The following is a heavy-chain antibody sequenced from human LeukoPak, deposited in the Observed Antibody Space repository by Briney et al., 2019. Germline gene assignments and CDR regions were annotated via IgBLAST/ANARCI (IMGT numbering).Heavy chain of an antibody. CDR2: ISWNSGSI. J-gene: IGHJ4*02. CDR3: AKGSYSATWYYFDY. V-gene: IGHV3-9*01. D-gene: IGHD6-13*01. CDR1: GFTFDDYA. Sequence: PGRSLRLSCAASGFTFDDYAMHWVRQAPGKGLEWVSGISWNSGSIGYADSVKDRFTISGDNAKNSLYLQMNSLRAEDTALYYCAKGSYSATWYYFDYWGQGTLVTVSS.